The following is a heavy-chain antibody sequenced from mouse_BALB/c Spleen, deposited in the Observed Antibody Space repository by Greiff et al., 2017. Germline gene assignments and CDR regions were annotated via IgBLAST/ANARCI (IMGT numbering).Heavy chain of an antibody. D-gene: IGHD1-1*01. CDR2: ISSGSSTI. CDR1: GFTFSSFG. J-gene: IGHJ2*01. CDR3: ARGNYYGSSLLDY. Sequence: DVMLVESGGGLVQPGGSRKLSCAASGFTFSSFGMHWVRQAPEKGLEWVAYISSGSSTIYYADTVKGRFTISRDNPKNTLFLQMTSLRSEDTAMYYCARGNYYGSSLLDYWGQGTTLTVSS. V-gene: IGHV5-17*02.